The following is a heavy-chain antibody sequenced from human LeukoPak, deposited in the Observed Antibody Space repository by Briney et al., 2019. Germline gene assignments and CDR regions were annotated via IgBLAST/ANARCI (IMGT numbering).Heavy chain of an antibody. CDR1: GGTFSSYA. J-gene: IGHJ4*02. D-gene: IGHD3-9*01. CDR3: ARGTLRYFDWSQGYFDY. Sequence: ASVKLSCKASGGTFSSYAISWVRQAPGQGLEWMGGIIPIFGTANYAQKFQGRVTITADESTSTAYMELSSLRSEDTAVYYCARGTLRYFDWSQGYFDYWGQGTPVTVSS. V-gene: IGHV1-69*13. CDR2: IIPIFGTA.